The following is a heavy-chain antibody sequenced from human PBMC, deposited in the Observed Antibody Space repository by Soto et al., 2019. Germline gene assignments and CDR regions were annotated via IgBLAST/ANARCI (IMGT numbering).Heavy chain of an antibody. D-gene: IGHD3-10*01. CDR2: LYWDDDK. J-gene: IGHJ3*02. CDR1: GFSLSTSGVG. V-gene: IGHV2-5*02. CDR3: AHRQPYGCASAI. Sequence: QITLKESGPTLVKPTQTLTLTCTFSGFSLSTSGVGVGWIRQPPGKALEWLALLYWDDDKRYSPSLKSRLSIPQDTAKNQVALTMTNIDPADTATYHCAHRQPYGCASAIWGQSTMFTVS.